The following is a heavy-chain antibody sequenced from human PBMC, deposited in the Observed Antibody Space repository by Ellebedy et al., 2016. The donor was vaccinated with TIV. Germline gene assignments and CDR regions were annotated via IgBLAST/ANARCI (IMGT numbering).Heavy chain of an antibody. D-gene: IGHD3-22*01. CDR3: ARPRFYVDSSGYWPFAFDV. CDR2: INTNTGTP. J-gene: IGHJ3*01. CDR1: GYTFNHYP. Sequence: ASVKVSCKASGYTFNHYPINWMRQAPGRGLEWLGWINTNTGTPTFAQGSTGRFVFSLDTSVTTAYLEITSLKSDDTAVFYCARPRFYVDSSGYWPFAFDVWGQGTTVTVSP. V-gene: IGHV7-4-1*02.